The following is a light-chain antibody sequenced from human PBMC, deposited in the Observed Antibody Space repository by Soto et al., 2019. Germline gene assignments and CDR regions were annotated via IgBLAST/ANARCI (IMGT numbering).Light chain of an antibody. Sequence: QSLLPQPPSVSGAPGQRVTISCTGSSSNIGAGYDVHWYQQLPGTAPKLLIYGNSNRPSGVPDRFSGSKSGTSASLAITGLQAEDEADYYCQSYDSSLSAPYVFGTGTKVTVL. CDR2: GNS. CDR1: SSNIGAGYD. J-gene: IGLJ1*01. V-gene: IGLV1-40*01. CDR3: QSYDSSLSAPYV.